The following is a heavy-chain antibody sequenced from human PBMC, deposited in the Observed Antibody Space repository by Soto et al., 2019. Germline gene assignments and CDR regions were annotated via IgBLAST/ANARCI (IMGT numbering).Heavy chain of an antibody. V-gene: IGHV4-30-4*01. Sequence: SETLSLTCPVSGGSISSGDYYWSWIRQPPGKGLEWIGYIYYSGSTYYNPSLKSRVTISVDTSKNQFSLKLSSVTAADTAVYYCARGALYCSGGSCSQYYFDYWGQGTLVTVSS. J-gene: IGHJ4*02. CDR3: ARGALYCSGGSCSQYYFDY. CDR1: GGSISSGDYY. CDR2: IYYSGST. D-gene: IGHD2-15*01.